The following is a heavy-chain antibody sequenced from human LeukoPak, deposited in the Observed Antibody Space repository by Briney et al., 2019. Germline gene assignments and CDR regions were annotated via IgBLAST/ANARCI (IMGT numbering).Heavy chain of an antibody. CDR3: ARAVTVPGPFDI. CDR1: GYTFTGYY. CDR2: INPNNGDT. J-gene: IGHJ3*02. V-gene: IGHV1-2*02. Sequence: GASVKVSCKASGYTFTGYYMYWVRQAPGQGLEWMGWINPNNGDTNYAHYAQNFQGRVTMTRDTSISTAYMELSRLTSDDTALYYCARAVTVPGPFDIWGQGTMVTISS. D-gene: IGHD4-17*01.